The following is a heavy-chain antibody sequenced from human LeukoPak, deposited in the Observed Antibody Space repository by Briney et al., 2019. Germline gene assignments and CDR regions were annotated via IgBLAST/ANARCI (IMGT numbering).Heavy chain of an antibody. V-gene: IGHV3-23*01. D-gene: IGHD7-27*01. Sequence: GGSLRLSCAASGFTFSSYAISWLRQAPGKGLEWVSAISGSGGSTYYAGSVKGRFTIFRDNSQNVLYLQMNRLRAEDTAVYCCAREELGSHDYWGQGTLVTVSS. CDR3: AREELGSHDY. J-gene: IGHJ4*02. CDR1: GFTFSSYA. CDR2: ISGSGGST.